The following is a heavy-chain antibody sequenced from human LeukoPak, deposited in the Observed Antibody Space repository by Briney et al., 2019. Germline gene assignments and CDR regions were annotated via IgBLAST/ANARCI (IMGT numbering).Heavy chain of an antibody. CDR2: FDPEDGET. Sequence: ASVKVSCKVSRYTLTELSVHWVRQAPGKGLEWMGGFDPEDGETIYAQKFQGRVTMTEDTSTDTAYMELSSLRSEDTAVYYCATDPGITGTTGPFDYWGQGTLVTVSS. CDR1: RYTLTELS. J-gene: IGHJ4*02. V-gene: IGHV1-24*01. D-gene: IGHD1-7*01. CDR3: ATDPGITGTTGPFDY.